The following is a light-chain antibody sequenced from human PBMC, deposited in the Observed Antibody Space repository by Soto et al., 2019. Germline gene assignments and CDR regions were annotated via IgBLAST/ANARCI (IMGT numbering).Light chain of an antibody. Sequence: QSVLTQPPSASGSPGQSVTISCTGTSSDVGGYNYVSWYQQHPGKAPKLIIYEVTKRPSGVPDRFSGSKSGNTASLTVSGLLAEDEADYYCSSHAGIINVVFGGGTKXT. CDR3: SSHAGIINVV. V-gene: IGLV2-8*01. CDR2: EVT. J-gene: IGLJ3*02. CDR1: SSDVGGYNY.